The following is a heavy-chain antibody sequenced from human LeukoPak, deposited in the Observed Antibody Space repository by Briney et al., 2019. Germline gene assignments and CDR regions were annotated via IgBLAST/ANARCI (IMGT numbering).Heavy chain of an antibody. CDR2: IYYSGST. Sequence: SETLSLTCTVSGGSISSYYWSWIRQPPGKGLEWIGYIYYSGSTNYNPSLKSRVTISVDTSKNQFSLKLSSVTAADTAVYYCARVRDIVATILDYWGQGTLVTVSS. CDR3: ARVRDIVATILDY. J-gene: IGHJ4*02. D-gene: IGHD5-12*01. CDR1: GGSISSYY. V-gene: IGHV4-59*12.